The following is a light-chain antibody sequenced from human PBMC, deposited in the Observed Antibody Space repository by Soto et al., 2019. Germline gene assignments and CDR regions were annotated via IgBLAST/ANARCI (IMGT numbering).Light chain of an antibody. J-gene: IGKJ1*01. CDR3: QQYNTFLPT. CDR2: KAS. V-gene: IGKV1-5*03. CDR1: QSISNW. Sequence: DTPMTQSPSTLSVSVGDRVTITCRASQSISNWLAWYQQRPGRAPKLLIYKASNLQSGVPSRFSGSGSGTEFTLTINSLQPDDFAIYYCQQYNTFLPTFGQGTKVEFK.